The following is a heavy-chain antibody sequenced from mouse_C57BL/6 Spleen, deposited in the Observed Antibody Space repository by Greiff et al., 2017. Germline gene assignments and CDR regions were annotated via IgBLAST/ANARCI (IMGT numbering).Heavy chain of an antibody. CDR2: ISNGGGST. D-gene: IGHD1-1*01. Sequence: EVQVVESGGGLVQPGGSLKLSCAASGFTFSDYYMYWVRQTPEKRLEWVAYISNGGGSTYYPDTVKGRFTISRDNAKNTLYLQMSRLKSEDTAMYYCARHVPDYYGSSYWYFDVWGTGTTVTVSS. V-gene: IGHV5-12*01. CDR3: ARHVPDYYGSSYWYFDV. CDR1: GFTFSDYY. J-gene: IGHJ1*03.